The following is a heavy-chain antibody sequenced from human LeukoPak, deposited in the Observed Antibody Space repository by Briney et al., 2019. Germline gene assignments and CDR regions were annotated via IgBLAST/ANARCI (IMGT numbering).Heavy chain of an antibody. Sequence: ASVKVSCKASGYTFTGYYMHWVRQAPGQGLEWMGWINPNSGGTNYAQKFQGRVTMTRDTSISTAYMELSRLRSDDTAVYYCARAYAYSSSSYFDYWGQGTLVTVSS. CDR3: ARAYAYSSSSYFDY. J-gene: IGHJ4*02. V-gene: IGHV1-2*02. D-gene: IGHD6-6*01. CDR2: INPNSGGT. CDR1: GYTFTGYY.